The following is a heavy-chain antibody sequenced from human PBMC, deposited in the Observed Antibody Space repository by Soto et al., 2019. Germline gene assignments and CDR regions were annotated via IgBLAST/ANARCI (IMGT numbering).Heavy chain of an antibody. V-gene: IGHV3-33*01. CDR3: ARDYAGAFDV. Sequence: QAQLVESGGGVFQSGGSLRLSCVASGYTFSSYGIVWVRQSPGKGLEWVAISWHDGSKAYYADSVTGRLIVSRDNSKNTVYLQMNAVRAEDTAVYYCARDYAGAFDVWGQGTVVTVSS. J-gene: IGHJ3*01. CDR1: GYTFSSYG. CDR2: SWHDGSKA. D-gene: IGHD3-16*01.